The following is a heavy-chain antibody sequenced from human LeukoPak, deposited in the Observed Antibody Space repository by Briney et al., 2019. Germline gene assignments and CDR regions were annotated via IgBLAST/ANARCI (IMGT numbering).Heavy chain of an antibody. D-gene: IGHD1-1*01. CDR2: ISYNGGDT. Sequence: ASVKVSCKASGGTFSSHAMHWVRQAPGKGLEYASAISYNGGDTYYTDSVKGRFTISRDNSENTLYLQMSSLRPEDTAVYYCVKDGPAFNWNDLDYWGQGTLVTVSS. CDR3: VKDGPAFNWNDLDY. V-gene: IGHV3-64D*06. J-gene: IGHJ4*02. CDR1: GGTFSSHA.